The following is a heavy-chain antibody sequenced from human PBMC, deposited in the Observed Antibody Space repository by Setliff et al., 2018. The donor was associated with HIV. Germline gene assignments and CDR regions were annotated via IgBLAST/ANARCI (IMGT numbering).Heavy chain of an antibody. D-gene: IGHD3-10*01. V-gene: IGHV1-18*01. CDR3: ARGGDPPYYFLGMDV. J-gene: IGHJ6*02. Sequence: VSCKISGYTLTAYGLNWVRQAPGQGPEWMGWFTSYNNQAEYAPKFQGRVTMTIDTSTSTAYMELRNLKYDDTAVYYCARGGDPPYYFLGMDVWGQGTTVTVSS. CDR1: GYTLTAYG. CDR2: FTSYNNQA.